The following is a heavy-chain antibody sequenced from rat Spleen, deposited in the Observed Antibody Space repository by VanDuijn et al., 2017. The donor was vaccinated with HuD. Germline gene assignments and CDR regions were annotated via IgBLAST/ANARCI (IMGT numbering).Heavy chain of an antibody. CDR1: GFTFSNYA. CDR2: ITNSGGNT. D-gene: IGHD4-2*01. Sequence: EVQLVESGGGLVQPGRSLKLSCAASGFTFSNYAMAWVRQAPTKGLEWVASITNSGGNTDYRDSVKGRFTISRDNAKSSLYLQMDSLRSEDTATYYCTTPGDRGFDIWGQGVMVTVSS. V-gene: IGHV5-20*01. J-gene: IGHJ2*01. CDR3: TTPGDRGFDI.